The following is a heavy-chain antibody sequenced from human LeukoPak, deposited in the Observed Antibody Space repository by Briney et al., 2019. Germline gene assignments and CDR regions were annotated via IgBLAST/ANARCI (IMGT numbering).Heavy chain of an antibody. CDR2: INHSGST. D-gene: IGHD3/OR15-3a*01. J-gene: IGHJ4*02. CDR1: GGSFSGYY. CDR3: ARDAGLGASDY. V-gene: IGHV4-34*01. Sequence: PSETLSLTCAVYGGSFSGYYWSWIRQPPGKGLEWIGEINHSGSTNYNPSLKSRVTISVDTSKNQFSLKLSSMTAADTAVYYCARDAGLGASDYWGQGTLVTVSS.